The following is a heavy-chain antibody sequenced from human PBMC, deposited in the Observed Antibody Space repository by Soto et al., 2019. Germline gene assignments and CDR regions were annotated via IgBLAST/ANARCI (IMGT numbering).Heavy chain of an antibody. V-gene: IGHV1-8*01. CDR3: ASSDYDYIWGSYRHPPRGPAFDI. Sequence: GAPVKVSCKASGYTFTSSDSNSVRQATGQGLEWMGWMNPNSGNTGYAQKFQGRVTMTRNTSISTAYMELSSLRSEDTAVYYCASSDYDYIWGSYRHPPRGPAFDIWGQGTMVTXS. J-gene: IGHJ3*02. D-gene: IGHD3-16*02. CDR1: GYTFTSSD. CDR2: MNPNSGNT.